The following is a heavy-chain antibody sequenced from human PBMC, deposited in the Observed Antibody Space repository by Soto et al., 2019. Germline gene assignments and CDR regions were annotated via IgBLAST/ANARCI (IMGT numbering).Heavy chain of an antibody. D-gene: IGHD1-1*01. Sequence: QVQLQQWGAGLVKPSETLSLSCAVYGQSFSGHSWAWIRQPPGKGLEWIGEISESGSTYYNPSLKSRVTISTDTSKNQFSLKLSSVNAADTAAYFCARGSGIVALPGELEDVNYDFWGQGTLVNVSS. CDR2: ISESGST. V-gene: IGHV4-34*01. CDR3: ARGSGIVALPGELEDVNYDF. J-gene: IGHJ4*02. CDR1: GQSFSGHS.